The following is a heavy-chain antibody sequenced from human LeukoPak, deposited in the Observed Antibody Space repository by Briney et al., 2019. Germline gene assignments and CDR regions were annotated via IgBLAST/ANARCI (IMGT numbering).Heavy chain of an antibody. J-gene: IGHJ3*02. Sequence: ASVKVSCKASGFTFSGYAMHWVRQAPGKGLEYVSAISSNGGSTYYANSVKGRFTISRDNSKNTLYLQMGSLRAEDMAVYYCARDQGAGAFDIWGQGTMVTVSS. V-gene: IGHV3-64*01. D-gene: IGHD4/OR15-4a*01. CDR3: ARDQGAGAFDI. CDR2: ISSNGGST. CDR1: GFTFSGYA.